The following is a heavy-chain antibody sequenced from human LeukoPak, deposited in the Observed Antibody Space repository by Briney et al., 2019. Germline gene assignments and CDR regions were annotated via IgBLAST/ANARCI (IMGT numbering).Heavy chain of an antibody. CDR1: GFTFSGYA. V-gene: IGHV3-23*01. J-gene: IGHJ6*03. D-gene: IGHD4-17*01. CDR2: ISGSGGST. Sequence: GGSLRLACTASGFTFSGYAVAWVRQAPGKGLEWVSAISGSGGSTYYADSVKGRFTISRDNSKNTLYLQLHSLRAEDTAMYYCAKDGTGDYFYFYYYMDVWGQGTTVTV. CDR3: AKDGTGDYFYFYYYMDV.